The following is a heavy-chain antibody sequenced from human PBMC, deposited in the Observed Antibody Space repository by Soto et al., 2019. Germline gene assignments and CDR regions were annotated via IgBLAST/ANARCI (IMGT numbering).Heavy chain of an antibody. CDR2: ISSSSSYI. J-gene: IGHJ4*02. CDR1: GFTFRSYS. Sequence: PGGSMRLACAASGFTFRSYSVNGVRQAIGMGLEWVSSISSSSSYIYYADSVKGRFTISRDNAKNSLYLQMNSLRAEDTAVYYCARVGEPDYYDSSGYYPRYWGQGTLVTVSS. CDR3: ARVGEPDYYDSSGYYPRY. D-gene: IGHD3-22*01. V-gene: IGHV3-21*01.